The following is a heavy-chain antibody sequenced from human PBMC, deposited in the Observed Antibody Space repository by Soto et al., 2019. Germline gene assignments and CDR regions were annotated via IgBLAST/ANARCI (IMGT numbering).Heavy chain of an antibody. CDR1: GFTFSSYA. J-gene: IGHJ4*02. CDR3: ARDRERYYDSSGHLI. V-gene: IGHV3-30-3*01. CDR2: ISYDGSNK. D-gene: IGHD3-22*01. Sequence: CLILSCAASGFTFSSYAMHWVRQAPGKGLEWVAVISYDGSNKYYADSVKGRFTISRDNSKNTLYLKMNSLRAEDTAVYYCARDRERYYDSSGHLIWGQGTLVTGSS.